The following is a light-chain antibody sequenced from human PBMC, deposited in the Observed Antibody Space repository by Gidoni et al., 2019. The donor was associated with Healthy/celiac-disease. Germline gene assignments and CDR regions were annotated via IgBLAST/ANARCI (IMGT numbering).Light chain of an antibody. CDR1: QDISNY. CDR3: QQYDNLPRS. J-gene: IGKJ2*04. Sequence: DIQMTHSPSSLSASVGDRVTITCQASQDISNYVNWYQQKPGKAPKLLIYDASNLETGVPSRFSGSGSGTDFTFTISSLQPEDIATYYCQQYDNLPRSFGQGTKLEIK. CDR2: DAS. V-gene: IGKV1-33*01.